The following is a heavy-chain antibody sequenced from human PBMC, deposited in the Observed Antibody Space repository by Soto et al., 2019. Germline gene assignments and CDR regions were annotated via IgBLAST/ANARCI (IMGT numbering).Heavy chain of an antibody. CDR1: GFTFSSYA. J-gene: IGHJ4*02. Sequence: GGSLRLSCAASGFTFSSYAMSWVRQAPGKGLEWVSAISGSGGSTYYADSVKGRFTISRDNSKNTLYLQMNSLRAEDTAVYYCAKSTYYYDSSGYYYFDYWGQGTLVTVSS. CDR3: AKSTYYYDSSGYYYFDY. D-gene: IGHD3-22*01. V-gene: IGHV3-23*01. CDR2: ISGSGGST.